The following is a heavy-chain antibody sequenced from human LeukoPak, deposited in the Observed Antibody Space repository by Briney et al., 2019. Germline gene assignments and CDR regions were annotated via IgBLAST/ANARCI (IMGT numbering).Heavy chain of an antibody. V-gene: IGHV3-30*02. D-gene: IGHD2-8*02. CDR1: GFTFRNYG. J-gene: IGHJ6*03. CDR3: AKDPGASVSGFYMDV. CDR2: IWSDGNNR. Sequence: GGSLRLSCATSGFTFRNYGMHWVRQATGKGLEWVSFIWSDGNNRFYADSVKGRFTISRDNSKKMLYLQMDTLRAEDTAVYYCAKDPGASVSGFYMDVWGKGTTVIVSS.